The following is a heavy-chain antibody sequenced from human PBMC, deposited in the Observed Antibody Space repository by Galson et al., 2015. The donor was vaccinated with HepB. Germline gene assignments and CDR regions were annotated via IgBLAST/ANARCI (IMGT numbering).Heavy chain of an antibody. V-gene: IGHV1-69*02. CDR1: GGTFSSYT. CDR2: IIPILGIA. CDR3: ATAAAGTSSDHFDY. D-gene: IGHD6-13*01. Sequence: SVKVSCKASGGTFSSYTISWVRQAPGQGLEWMGRIIPILGIANYAQKFQGRVTITADKSTSTAYMELSSLRSEDTAVYYCATAAAGTSSDHFDYWGQGTLVTVSP. J-gene: IGHJ4*02.